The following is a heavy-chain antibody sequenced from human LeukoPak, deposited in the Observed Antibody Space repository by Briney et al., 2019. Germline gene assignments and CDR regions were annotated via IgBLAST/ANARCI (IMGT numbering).Heavy chain of an antibody. CDR2: IKQDGSDK. D-gene: IGHD3-16*02. J-gene: IGHJ6*02. Sequence: GGSLRLSCAASGFTFSAYWMSWVRQAPGKGLEWVANIKQDGSDKFYADSMKGRFTISRDNAKNSVYLQMDCLRVEDTAVYYCTRDYRGKDVWGRGTTVTVSS. V-gene: IGHV3-7*01. CDR3: TRDYRGKDV. CDR1: GFTFSAYW.